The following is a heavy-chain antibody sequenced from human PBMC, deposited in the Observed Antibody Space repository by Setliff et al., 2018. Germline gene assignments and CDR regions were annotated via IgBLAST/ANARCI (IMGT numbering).Heavy chain of an antibody. D-gene: IGHD3-3*01. V-gene: IGHV4-61*09. CDR3: ARMSGFQYIDV. CDR1: GDSISSRRNY. Sequence: SETLSLTCTVSGDSISSRRNYWGWFRQPAGKELEWIGQIYASWSANYNPSLKSRVTISLDTSKNQFSLSLTSVTAEDTAVYYCARMSGFQYIDVWDKGTTVTVSS. CDR2: IYASWSA. J-gene: IGHJ6*03.